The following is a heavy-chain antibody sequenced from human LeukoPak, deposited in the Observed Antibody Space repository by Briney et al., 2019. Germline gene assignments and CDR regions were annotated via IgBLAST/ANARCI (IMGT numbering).Heavy chain of an antibody. D-gene: IGHD3-22*01. V-gene: IGHV4-34*09. CDR1: GGSFSGYY. CDR3: ARGMAVVTFDY. CDR2: INHSGST. J-gene: IGHJ4*02. Sequence: SETLSLTCAVYGGSFSGYYWGWIRQPPGKGLEWIGEINHSGSTNYNPSLKSRVTISVDTSKNQFSLKLSSVTAADTAVYYCARGMAVVTFDYWGQGTLVTVSS.